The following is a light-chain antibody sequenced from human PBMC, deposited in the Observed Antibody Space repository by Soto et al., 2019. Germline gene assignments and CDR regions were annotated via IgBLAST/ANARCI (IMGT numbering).Light chain of an antibody. CDR2: KAS. CDR3: QQYNSYPLT. J-gene: IGKJ4*01. Sequence: DMQMTQSPSTLSASVGDRVTITSRASQSISSWLAWYQQKPGKAPNLLIYKASSLESGVPSRFSGSGSGTEFTLTISSLQPDDFATYYCQQYNSYPLTFGGGTKVEIK. CDR1: QSISSW. V-gene: IGKV1-5*03.